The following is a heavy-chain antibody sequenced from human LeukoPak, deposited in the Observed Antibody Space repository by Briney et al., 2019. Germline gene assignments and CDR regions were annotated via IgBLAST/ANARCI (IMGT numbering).Heavy chain of an antibody. CDR2: ISSSSSYI. Sequence: KPGGSLRLSCAASGFTFSSYTLSWVRQAPWKGLEWVSSISSSSSYIYYADSVEGRFTIFCDSATTSLYLQMNSLGAEAAAVDFFARESPRTDRSLNYFDYWGQGTLVTVSS. CDR1: GFTFSSYT. J-gene: IGHJ4*02. V-gene: IGHV3-21*01. D-gene: IGHD3-16*02. CDR3: ARESPRTDRSLNYFDY.